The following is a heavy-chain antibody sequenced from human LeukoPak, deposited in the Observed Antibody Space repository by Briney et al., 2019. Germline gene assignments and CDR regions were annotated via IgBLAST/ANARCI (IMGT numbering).Heavy chain of an antibody. Sequence: SETLSLTCAVYGGSFSGYYWSWIRQPPGKGLEWIGEINHSGSTNYNPSLKSRVTISVDTSNNQFSLKLSSVTAADTAVYCCARGRYGDYYYYYGMDVWGQGTTVTVSS. J-gene: IGHJ6*02. CDR3: ARGRYGDYYYYYGMDV. V-gene: IGHV4-34*01. CDR2: INHSGST. CDR1: GGSFSGYY. D-gene: IGHD4-17*01.